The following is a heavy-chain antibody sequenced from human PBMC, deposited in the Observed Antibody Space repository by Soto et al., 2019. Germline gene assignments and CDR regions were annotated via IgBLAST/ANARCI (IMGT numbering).Heavy chain of an antibody. Sequence: ASVKVSCKASGYTFTDYYMHWVRQAPGQGLEWMGWINPNSGGTNYAQKFQGRVTMTRDTSISTAYMELSRLRADDTAVYYCARGLRVMIVPNFDYWGQGTLVTVSS. J-gene: IGHJ4*02. CDR2: INPNSGGT. CDR3: ARGLRVMIVPNFDY. CDR1: GYTFTDYY. D-gene: IGHD3-22*01. V-gene: IGHV1-2*02.